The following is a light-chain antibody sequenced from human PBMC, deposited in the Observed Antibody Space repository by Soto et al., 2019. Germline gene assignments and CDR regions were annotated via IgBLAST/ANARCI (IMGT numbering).Light chain of an antibody. J-gene: IGLJ1*01. V-gene: IGLV2-11*01. CDR1: SSDVGGYNY. Sequence: QSVLTQPRSVSGSPGQSVTISCTGTSSDVGGYNYVSWYQQHPGKAPKLMIYDVGKRPSGVPDRFSGSKSDNTASLTISGLQAEDEADYYCCSYAGSYTYVFGTGTKLTVL. CDR3: CSYAGSYTYV. CDR2: DVG.